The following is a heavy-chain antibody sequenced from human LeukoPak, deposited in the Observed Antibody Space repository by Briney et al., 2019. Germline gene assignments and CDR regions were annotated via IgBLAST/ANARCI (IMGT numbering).Heavy chain of an antibody. J-gene: IGHJ4*02. CDR1: GFSFSDYY. CDR3: ARVSVVAFDY. V-gene: IGHV3-11*06. CDR2: ISSGRSYT. D-gene: IGHD2-15*01. Sequence: PGGSLRLSCAASGFSFSDYYMSWIRQAPGKGLEWVSYISSGRSYTHYADSVKGRFTISRDNSKNTLYLQMNSLRAEDTAVYYCARVSVVAFDYWGQGTLVTVSS.